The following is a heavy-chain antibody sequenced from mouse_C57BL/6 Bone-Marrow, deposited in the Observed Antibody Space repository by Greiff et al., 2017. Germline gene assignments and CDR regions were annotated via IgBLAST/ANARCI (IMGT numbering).Heavy chain of an antibody. Sequence: QVQLKESGAELVKPGASVKISCKASGYAFSSYWMNWVKQRPGKGLEWIGQIYPGDGDTNYNGKFKGKATLTADKSSSTAYMQLNSLTSEDSAVYFCARDTTVVARYFDVWGTGTTVTVSS. D-gene: IGHD1-1*01. CDR3: ARDTTVVARYFDV. CDR1: GYAFSSYW. CDR2: IYPGDGDT. V-gene: IGHV1-80*01. J-gene: IGHJ1*03.